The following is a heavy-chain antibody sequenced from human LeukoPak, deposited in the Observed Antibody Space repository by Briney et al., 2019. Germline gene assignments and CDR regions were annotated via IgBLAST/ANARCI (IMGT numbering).Heavy chain of an antibody. J-gene: IGHJ4*02. D-gene: IGHD3-9*01. CDR3: ARARPPLVAPPDY. Sequence: SETLTLTCTVSGGSISSGGYYWSWIRQHPGKGLEWIGYIYYSGSTYYNPSLKSRITISVDTSKNQFSLKLSSVTAADTAVYYCARARPPLVAPPDYWGQGTLVIVSS. CDR1: GGSISSGGYY. CDR2: IYYSGST. V-gene: IGHV4-31*03.